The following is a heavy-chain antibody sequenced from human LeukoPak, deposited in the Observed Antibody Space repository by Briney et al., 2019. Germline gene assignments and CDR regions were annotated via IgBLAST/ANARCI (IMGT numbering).Heavy chain of an antibody. Sequence: SETLSLTCTVSGGSISSSSYYWGWICQPPGKGLEWIGSIYYSGSTYYNPSLKSRVTISVDTSKNQFSLKLSSVTAADTAVYYCARGGLVIAARPNWFDPWGQGTLVTVSS. CDR2: IYYSGST. CDR1: GGSISSSSYY. D-gene: IGHD6-6*01. V-gene: IGHV4-39*07. CDR3: ARGGLVIAARPNWFDP. J-gene: IGHJ5*02.